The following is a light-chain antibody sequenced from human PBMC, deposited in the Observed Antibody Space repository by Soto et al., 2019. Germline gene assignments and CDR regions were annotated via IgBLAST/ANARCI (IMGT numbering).Light chain of an antibody. CDR3: QQYESYSPLT. V-gene: IGKV1-5*01. CDR2: DAY. CDR1: QSISSW. J-gene: IGKJ4*01. Sequence: DIEMTQSPSTLSSSVGDIVTITCRSSQSISSWLAWYQQKPGKAPKLLIYDAYSLESGVPSRFSGRRSGTEFTLTIAGLQPEDFATYYCQQYESYSPLTFGGGTKVDIK.